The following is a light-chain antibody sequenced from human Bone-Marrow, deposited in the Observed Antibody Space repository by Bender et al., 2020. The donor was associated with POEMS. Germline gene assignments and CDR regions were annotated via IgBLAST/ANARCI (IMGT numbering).Light chain of an antibody. J-gene: IGLJ2*01. CDR1: ASDRGTTP. CDR3: QAWDSSVI. CDR2: NSD. Sequence: QSVLTQPPSASATPGQRVTISCSRSASDRGTTPINWYQHLPGTAPKLIIYNSDQRPSGVPDRFSGSNSGNTATLTISGTLAMDEADYYCQAWDSSVIFGGGTKLTVL. V-gene: IGLV1-44*01.